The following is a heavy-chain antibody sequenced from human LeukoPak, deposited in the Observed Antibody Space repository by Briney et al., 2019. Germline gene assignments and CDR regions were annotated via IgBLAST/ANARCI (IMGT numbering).Heavy chain of an antibody. V-gene: IGHV3-30*03. Sequence: GGSLRLSCAASGFTFNNYAMNWVRQAPGKGLEWVAVISYDGSNKYYADSVKGRFTISRDNSKNTLFLQMNSLRAEDTAVYYCARGDFRWEMATTIAFDIWGQGTMVTVSS. CDR3: ARGDFRWEMATTIAFDI. J-gene: IGHJ3*02. CDR1: GFTFNNYA. CDR2: ISYDGSNK. D-gene: IGHD5-24*01.